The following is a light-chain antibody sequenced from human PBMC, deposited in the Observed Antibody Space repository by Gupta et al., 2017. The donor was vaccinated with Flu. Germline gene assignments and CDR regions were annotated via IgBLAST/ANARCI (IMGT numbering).Light chain of an antibody. CDR3: AAWDDSLSGLWV. CDR2: RTD. V-gene: IGLV1-47*01. Sequence: QSVLTQPPSASGTPGQRVTNSCSRSSSNIGSNYVYCYQQLPGTAPKLLIYRTDQRPSAVPDRFSGSKSGTSASLAISGLRSEDEADYYCAAWDDSLSGLWVFGGGTKLTVL. CDR1: SSNIGSNY. J-gene: IGLJ3*02.